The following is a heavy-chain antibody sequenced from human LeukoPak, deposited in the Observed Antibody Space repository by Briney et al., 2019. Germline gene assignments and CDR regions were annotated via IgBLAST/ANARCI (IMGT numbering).Heavy chain of an antibody. J-gene: IGHJ4*02. CDR1: GYTFTGYY. V-gene: IGHV1-2*02. CDR2: INPNSGGT. CDR3: AREDDYGDADY. Sequence: ASVKVSCKASGYTFTGYYMHWVRQAPGQGLEWMGWINPNSGGTNYAQKFQGRVTMTRNTSISTAYMELSSLRSEDTAVYYCAREDDYGDADYWGQGTLVTVSS. D-gene: IGHD4-17*01.